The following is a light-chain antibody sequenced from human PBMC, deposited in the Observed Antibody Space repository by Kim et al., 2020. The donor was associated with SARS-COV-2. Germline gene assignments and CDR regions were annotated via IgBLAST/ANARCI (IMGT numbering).Light chain of an antibody. J-gene: IGKJ4*01. CDR1: QSINSY. CDR2: GAS. CDR3: QQSYSTLT. V-gene: IGKV1-39*01. Sequence: SASVGDRVTITCRASQSINSYLNWYQQKPGKAPKLLIYGASTLQSGVPSRFSGSESGTDFTLTISSLQPEDFATYYCQQSYSTLTFGGGTKVDIK.